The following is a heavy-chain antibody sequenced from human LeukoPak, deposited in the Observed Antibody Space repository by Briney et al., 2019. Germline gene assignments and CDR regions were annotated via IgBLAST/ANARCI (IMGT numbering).Heavy chain of an antibody. V-gene: IGHV3-23*01. J-gene: IGHJ4*02. CDR3: ARSYCSGGSCYRKRAYYFDC. D-gene: IGHD2-15*01. CDR1: GFTFSSYA. Sequence: GGSLRLSCAASGFTFSSYAMSWVRQAPGKGLEWVSAISGSGGSTYYADSVKGRFTISRDNSKNTLYLQMNSLRAEDTAVYYCARSYCSGGSCYRKRAYYFDCWGQGTLVTVSS. CDR2: ISGSGGST.